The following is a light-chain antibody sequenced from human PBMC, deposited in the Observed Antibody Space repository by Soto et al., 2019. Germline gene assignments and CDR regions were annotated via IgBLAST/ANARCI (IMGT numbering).Light chain of an antibody. CDR2: GAS. V-gene: IGKV3-11*01. J-gene: IGKJ1*01. Sequence: IVWTQSPGTLSLSPGERATLSCSSSQSVSSNLAWYQQNPGPAPRLLICGASTRATGIPARFSGRGSGTDFTLTISDVEPEDFAVYYCHQRQSWPRTFGQGTKVDI. CDR1: QSVSSN. CDR3: HQRQSWPRT.